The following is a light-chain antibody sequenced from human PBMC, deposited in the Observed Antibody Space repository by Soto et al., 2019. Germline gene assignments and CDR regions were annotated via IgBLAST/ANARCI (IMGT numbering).Light chain of an antibody. CDR3: SSFTSYTSYV. CDR2: HVS. J-gene: IGLJ1*01. Sequence: QSVPTQPASVSGSPGQSITISCTGTTSDIGGYNFVSWYQQYPDKAPKLMIYHVSNRPSGVSTRFSGSKSGNTASLTISGLQAEDEADYYCSSFTSYTSYVFGTGTKVTVL. CDR1: TSDIGGYNF. V-gene: IGLV2-14*01.